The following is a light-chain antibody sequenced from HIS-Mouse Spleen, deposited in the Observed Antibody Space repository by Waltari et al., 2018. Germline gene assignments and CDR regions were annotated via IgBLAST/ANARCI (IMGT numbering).Light chain of an antibody. CDR2: QDS. Sequence: SYELTQPPSVSVSPGQTASITCSGDKLGDKYACWYQQKPGQSPVLVIYQDSKRPSGIPGRFSGSNSGNTATLTISGTQAMDEADYYCQAWDSSTLFGTGTKVTVL. CDR1: KLGDKY. V-gene: IGLV3-1*01. J-gene: IGLJ1*01. CDR3: QAWDSSTL.